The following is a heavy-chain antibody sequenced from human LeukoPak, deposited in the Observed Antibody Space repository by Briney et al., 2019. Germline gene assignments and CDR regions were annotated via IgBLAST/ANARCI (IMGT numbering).Heavy chain of an antibody. V-gene: IGHV1-2*02. J-gene: IGHJ5*02. CDR3: ARDLEIGYCSSTSCPHTASFDP. D-gene: IGHD2-2*01. CDR1: GYTFTGHY. CDR2: INPNSGGT. Sequence: ASVKVSCKASGYTFTGHYMHWVRQAPGQGLEWMGWINPNSGGTNYAQKFQGRVTMTRDTSISTAYMELSRLRSDDTAVYYCARDLEIGYCSSTSCPHTASFDPWGQGTLVTVSS.